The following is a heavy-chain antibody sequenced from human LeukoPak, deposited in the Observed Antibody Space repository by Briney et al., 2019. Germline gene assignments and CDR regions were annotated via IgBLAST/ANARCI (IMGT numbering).Heavy chain of an antibody. J-gene: IGHJ4*02. D-gene: IGHD5-24*01. CDR2: ISGSSGST. V-gene: IGHV3-23*01. CDR1: GFTFSIYA. Sequence: PGGSLRLSCAGSGFTFSIYAMSWVRQAPGKGLEWVSSISGSSGSTYYADSVKGRFTISRDNSKNTLYLQMNSLRAEDTAVYYCARVAPLSGYNSPSDYWGQGTLVTVSS. CDR3: ARVAPLSGYNSPSDY.